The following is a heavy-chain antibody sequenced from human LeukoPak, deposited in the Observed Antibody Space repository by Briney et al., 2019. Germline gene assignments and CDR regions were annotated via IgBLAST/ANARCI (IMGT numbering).Heavy chain of an antibody. J-gene: IGHJ6*03. D-gene: IGHD1-1*01. CDR3: ARGPPRGKYYYIDV. CDR2: IGTASDT. Sequence: PGGSLRLSCAASGFTFSSFDMHWVRQPTGQGLEWVSTIGTASDTYYPGSVEGRFTLSRDNAKSSLYLQMNSLTAGDTAVYYCARGPPRGKYYYIDVWGKGITVTVSS. V-gene: IGHV3-13*01. CDR1: GFTFSSFD.